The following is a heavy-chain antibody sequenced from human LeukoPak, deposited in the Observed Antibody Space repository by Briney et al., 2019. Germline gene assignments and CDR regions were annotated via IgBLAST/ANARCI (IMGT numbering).Heavy chain of an antibody. CDR1: GGSFSGYY. V-gene: IGHV4-34*01. CDR3: TRDLSGYCSSTSCYVAPWGFDP. D-gene: IGHD2-2*01. CDR2: INHSGST. Sequence: SETLSLTCAVYGGSFSGYYWSWIRQPPGKGLEWIGEINHSGSTNYNPSLKSRVTISVDTSKNQFSLKLSSVTAADTAVYYCTRDLSGYCSSTSCYVAPWGFDPWGQGTLVTVSS. J-gene: IGHJ5*02.